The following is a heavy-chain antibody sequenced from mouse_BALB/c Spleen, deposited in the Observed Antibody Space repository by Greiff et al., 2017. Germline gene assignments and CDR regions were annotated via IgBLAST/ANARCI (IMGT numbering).Heavy chain of an antibody. V-gene: IGHV1-39*01. J-gene: IGHJ4*01. D-gene: IGHD2-4*01. CDR1: GYSFTGYN. CDR3: ARDDYGVGYYAMDY. Sequence: QLQESGPELEKPGASVKISCKASGYSFTGYNMNWVKQSNGKSLEWIGNIDPYYGGTSYNQKFKGKATLTVDKSSSTAYMQLKSLTSEDSAVYYCARDDYGVGYYAMDYWGQGTSVTVSS. CDR2: IDPYYGGT.